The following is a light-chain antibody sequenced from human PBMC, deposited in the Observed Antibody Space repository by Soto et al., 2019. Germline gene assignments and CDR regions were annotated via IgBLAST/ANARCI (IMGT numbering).Light chain of an antibody. CDR2: AAS. J-gene: IGKJ1*01. Sequence: DIQMTQSPSSLSPSVGDRVTITCRASQGISNYLAWYQQKPGKVPKLLIYAASTLQSGFPSRFSGSGSGTDFNLTISSLQPEDVATYYCQKYNSAPWTFGQGTKVEIK. V-gene: IGKV1-27*01. CDR3: QKYNSAPWT. CDR1: QGISNY.